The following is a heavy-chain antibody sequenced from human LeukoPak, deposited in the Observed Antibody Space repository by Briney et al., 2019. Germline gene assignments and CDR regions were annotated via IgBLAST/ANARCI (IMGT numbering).Heavy chain of an antibody. Sequence: GGSLRLSCTVSGFTLSTYLLNWVRQAPGKGLEWVVGISGNGDRKYYADSVKGRFTVSRDNSKNTLYLQMNSLRVEDMAIYYCAKDGGGYCRGTSCWGQGTLVTVSS. CDR1: GFTLSTYL. CDR2: ISGNGDRK. J-gene: IGHJ4*02. CDR3: AKDGGGYCRGTSC. V-gene: IGHV3-23*01. D-gene: IGHD2-2*01.